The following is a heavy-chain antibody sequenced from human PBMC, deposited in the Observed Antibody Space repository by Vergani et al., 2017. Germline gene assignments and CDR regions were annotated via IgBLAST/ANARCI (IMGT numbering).Heavy chain of an antibody. CDR3: ATWHCSSTSCYTSEGYYYYYGMDV. V-gene: IGHV1-24*01. CDR2: FDPEDGET. CDR1: GYTFTGYY. D-gene: IGHD2-2*02. Sequence: QVQLVQSGAEVKKPGASVKVSCKASGYTFTGYYMHWVRQAPGHGLEWMGGFDPEDGETIYAQKFQGRVTMTVDTSPDTAYMELSSLRSEDPAVYYGATWHCSSTSCYTSEGYYYYYGMDVWGQGTTVTVSS. J-gene: IGHJ6*02.